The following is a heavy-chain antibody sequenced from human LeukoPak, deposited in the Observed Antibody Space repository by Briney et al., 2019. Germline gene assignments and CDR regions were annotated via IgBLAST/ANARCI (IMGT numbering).Heavy chain of an antibody. J-gene: IGHJ5*02. V-gene: IGHV4-34*01. D-gene: IGHD1-7*01. CDR3: ARDAWNSYNWFDP. CDR2: INHSGST. CDR1: GASFSGYY. Sequence: PSETLSLTCAVYGASFSGYYWSWVRQPPGKGLEWIGEINHSGSTNYNPSLKSRVTISVDTSKNQFSLKLSSVTAADTAVHYCARDAWNSYNWFDPWGQGTLVTVSS.